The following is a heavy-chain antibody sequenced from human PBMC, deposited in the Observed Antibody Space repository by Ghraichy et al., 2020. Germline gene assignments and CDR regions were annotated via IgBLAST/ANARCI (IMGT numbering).Heavy chain of an antibody. Sequence: LSLTCAASGFTFSSYEMNWVRQAPGKGLEWVSYISSSGSTIYYADSVKGRFTISRDNAKNSLYLQMNSLRAEDTAVYYCARDRGCGGDCYIYYYYYGMDVWGQGTTVTVPS. CDR3: ARDRGCGGDCYIYYYYYGMDV. V-gene: IGHV3-48*03. CDR1: GFTFSSYE. D-gene: IGHD2-21*02. CDR2: ISSSGSTI. J-gene: IGHJ6*02.